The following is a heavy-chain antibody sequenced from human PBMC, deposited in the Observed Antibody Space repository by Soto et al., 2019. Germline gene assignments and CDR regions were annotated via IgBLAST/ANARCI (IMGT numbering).Heavy chain of an antibody. CDR2: ISWNSGSI. V-gene: IGHV3-9*01. CDR1: GFTFDDYA. J-gene: IGHJ2*01. Sequence: EVQLVESGGGLVQPGRSLRLSCAASGFTFDDYAMHWVRQAPGKGLEWVSGISWNSGSIGYADSVKGRFTISRDNAKNSLYLQMNSLRAEDTPLYYCAKVFQTELVLSYWYYDLWGRGTLVTVSS. CDR3: AKVFQTELVLSYWYYDL. D-gene: IGHD6-13*01.